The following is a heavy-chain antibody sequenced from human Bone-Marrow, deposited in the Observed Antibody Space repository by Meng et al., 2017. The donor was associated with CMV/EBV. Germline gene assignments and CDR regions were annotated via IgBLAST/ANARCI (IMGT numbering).Heavy chain of an antibody. CDR3: ARDFFPAGY. CDR2: IKQDGSEK. CDR1: GFTFSSHW. V-gene: IGHV3-7*01. J-gene: IGHJ4*02. Sequence: GASLNLSCAASGFTFSSHWMSWVRQAPGKGLEWFANIKQDGSEKYYVDSVKGRFTISRDNAKNSLYLQMNSLRAEDTAVYYCARDFFPAGYWGQGTLVTVSS. D-gene: IGHD2/OR15-2a*01.